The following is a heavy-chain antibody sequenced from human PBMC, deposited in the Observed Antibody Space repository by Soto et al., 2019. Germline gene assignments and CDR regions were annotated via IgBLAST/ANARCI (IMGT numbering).Heavy chain of an antibody. CDR1: GFTFSSYA. CDR2: ISYDGSNK. D-gene: IGHD2-2*02. Sequence: VGSLRLSCAASGFTFSSYAMHWVRQAPGKGLEWVAVISYDGSNKYYADSVKGRFTISRDNSKNTLYLQMNSLRAEDTAVYYCARDRIVVVPAAIQVYYYYGMDVWGRGTAVTVSS. J-gene: IGHJ6*02. V-gene: IGHV3-30-3*01. CDR3: ARDRIVVVPAAIQVYYYYGMDV.